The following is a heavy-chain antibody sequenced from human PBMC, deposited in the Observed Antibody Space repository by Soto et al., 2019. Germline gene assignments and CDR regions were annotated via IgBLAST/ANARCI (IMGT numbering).Heavy chain of an antibody. CDR1: GFTFSNAW. J-gene: IGHJ5*02. Sequence: GSLRLSCAASGFTFSNAWMNWVRQAPGKGLEWVGRIKSKTDGGTTDYAAPVKGRFTISRDDSKNTLYLQMNSLKTEDTAVYYCTTDFRIERSGGNSGNWFDPWGQGTLVTVSS. D-gene: IGHD2-15*01. V-gene: IGHV3-15*07. CDR3: TTDFRIERSGGNSGNWFDP. CDR2: IKSKTDGGTT.